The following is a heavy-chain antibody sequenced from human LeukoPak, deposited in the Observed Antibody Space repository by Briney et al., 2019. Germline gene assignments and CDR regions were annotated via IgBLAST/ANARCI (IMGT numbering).Heavy chain of an antibody. CDR2: ISGSGGSR. Sequence: GESLKISCAASGFTFSSYAMSWARQAPGKGLEWVSAISGSGGSRYYADSVKGRFTISRDNSKNTLYLQMNSLRAEDTAVYYCAKDSPPSMPWGQGALVTVSS. D-gene: IGHD6-6*01. CDR1: GFTFSSYA. CDR3: AKDSPPSMP. J-gene: IGHJ5*02. V-gene: IGHV3-23*01.